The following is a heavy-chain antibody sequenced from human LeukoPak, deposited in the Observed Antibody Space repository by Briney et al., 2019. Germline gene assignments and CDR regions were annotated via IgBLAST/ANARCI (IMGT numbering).Heavy chain of an antibody. Sequence: GASVKVSCKASGYTFISYYMHWVRQAPGQGLEWMGIINPSGGSTSYAQKFQGRVTMTRDTSTSTVYMELSRLRSDDTAVYYCARGLWFGELLYDAFDIWGQGTMVTVSS. CDR2: INPSGGST. J-gene: IGHJ3*02. CDR1: GYTFISYY. V-gene: IGHV1-46*01. D-gene: IGHD3-10*01. CDR3: ARGLWFGELLYDAFDI.